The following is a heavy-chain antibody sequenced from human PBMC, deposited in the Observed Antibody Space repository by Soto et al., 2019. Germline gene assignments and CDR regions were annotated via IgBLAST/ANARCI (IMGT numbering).Heavy chain of an antibody. V-gene: IGHV4-38-2*02. CDR2: IHHGGTT. CDR1: VYSISSGSY. CDR3: ARVHVMVVAGSTFDY. J-gene: IGHJ4*01. D-gene: IGHD6-19*01. Sequence: SETLSRTCTVSVYSISSGSYWACIRQPPGKGPEWIASIHHGGTTFYNPSLKSRITISVDTSNNQFSLKLTSVTAADTAVYYCARVHVMVVAGSTFDYWGHGTLVTAPQ.